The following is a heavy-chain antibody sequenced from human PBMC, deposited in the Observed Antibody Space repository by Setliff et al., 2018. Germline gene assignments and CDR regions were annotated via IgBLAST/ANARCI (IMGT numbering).Heavy chain of an antibody. Sequence: ASVKVSCKASGYTFTSYAIHWVRQAPGQRLEWMGWINAGNGNTKYSQEFQDRVTISRDNAKNSLYLQMNSLRADDTAVYYCARPGRSNYWDSFDYWGQGTLVTVSS. CDR2: INAGNGNT. CDR3: ARPGRSNYWDSFDY. D-gene: IGHD3-10*01. CDR1: GYTFTSYA. V-gene: IGHV1-3*01. J-gene: IGHJ4*02.